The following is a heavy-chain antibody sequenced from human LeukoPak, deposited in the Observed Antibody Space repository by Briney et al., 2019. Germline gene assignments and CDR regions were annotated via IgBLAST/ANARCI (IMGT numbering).Heavy chain of an antibody. V-gene: IGHV3-23*01. D-gene: IGHD3-3*01. CDR3: ARASYFWSGYSAD. Sequence: GGSLRLSCQASGFIFTDYAMSWVRQAPGKGLEFVSGTAGNGYSTYYADSVKGRFAISRDNSQNTLYLEINSLRAEDTAVYYCARASYFWSGYSADWGQGTLVTVSS. CDR2: TAGNGYST. CDR1: GFIFTDYA. J-gene: IGHJ4*02.